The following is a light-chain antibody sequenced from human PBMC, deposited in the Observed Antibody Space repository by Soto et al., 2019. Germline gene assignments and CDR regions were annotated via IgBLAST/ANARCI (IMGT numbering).Light chain of an antibody. CDR2: GAS. Sequence: EIALTQSPGTLSLSPGERATLSCRASQSISSTYLAWYQQKPGQAPRLLIYGASSRATGIPDRFSGSWSGTDFTLTISRLEPEDFAVYYCQQYGTSSFTFGPGTKVDIK. CDR3: QQYGTSSFT. V-gene: IGKV3-20*01. J-gene: IGKJ3*01. CDR1: QSISSTY.